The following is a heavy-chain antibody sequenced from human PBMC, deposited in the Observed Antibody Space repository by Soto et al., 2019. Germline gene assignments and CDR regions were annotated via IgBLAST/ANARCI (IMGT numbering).Heavy chain of an antibody. CDR2: ISYDGSNK. D-gene: IGHD5-18*01. V-gene: IGHV3-30*18. Sequence: QVQLVESGGGVVQPGRSLRLSCAASGFTFSSYGMHWVRQAPGKGLEWVAVISYDGSNKYYADSVKGRFTISRDNSKNTLYLQMNSLRAEDTAVYYCAKGMDTAMAAHYFDYWCQGTLVTVSS. CDR1: GFTFSSYG. CDR3: AKGMDTAMAAHYFDY. J-gene: IGHJ4*02.